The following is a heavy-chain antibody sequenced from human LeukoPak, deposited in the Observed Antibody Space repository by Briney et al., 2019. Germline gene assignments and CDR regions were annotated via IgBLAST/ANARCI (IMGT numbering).Heavy chain of an antibody. CDR2: IDPNRGGT. Sequence: ASVKVSCKASGYTFTSYGISWVRQAPGEGLEWMGWIDPNRGGTAYAQKFQGRVTMTRDTSISTAYMDLDRLTSDDTAVYFCARGTCSSSSCNVYKAFDIWGQGTMVTVSS. CDR3: ARGTCSSSSCNVYKAFDI. CDR1: GYTFTSYG. V-gene: IGHV1-2*02. D-gene: IGHD2-2*01. J-gene: IGHJ3*02.